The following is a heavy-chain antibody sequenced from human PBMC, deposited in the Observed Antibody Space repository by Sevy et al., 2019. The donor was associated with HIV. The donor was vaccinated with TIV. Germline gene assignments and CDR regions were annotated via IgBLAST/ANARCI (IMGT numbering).Heavy chain of an antibody. Sequence: GGSLRLSCAASGFTFSSYGMHWVRQAPGKGPEWVAVIWNDGSNQYYADSVEGRFTVSRDNSTNTLYLQMNSLRAEDTAVYYCARAPGYCTSTNCYDWFDPWGHGTLVTVSS. CDR1: GFTFSSYG. CDR2: IWNDGSNQ. J-gene: IGHJ5*02. D-gene: IGHD2-2*01. V-gene: IGHV3-33*01. CDR3: ARAPGYCTSTNCYDWFDP.